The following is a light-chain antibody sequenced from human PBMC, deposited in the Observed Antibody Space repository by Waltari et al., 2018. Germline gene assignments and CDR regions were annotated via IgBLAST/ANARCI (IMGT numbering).Light chain of an antibody. CDR1: GSNIGAGYD. CDR3: QSYDTSLSVV. CDR2: GNT. Sequence: QSVLTQPPSVSGAPGQKVTISCTGSGSNIGAGYDVHWYQQLPRAAPTLLIYGNTSRPLGVPDRFFGSTSGTSASLAITGLQAEDEGDYYCQSYDTSLSVVFGGGTKLTVL. V-gene: IGLV1-40*01. J-gene: IGLJ3*02.